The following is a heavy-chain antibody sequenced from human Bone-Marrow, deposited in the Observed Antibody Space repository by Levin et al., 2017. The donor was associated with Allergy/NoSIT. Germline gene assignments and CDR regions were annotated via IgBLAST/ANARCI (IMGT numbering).Heavy chain of an antibody. J-gene: IGHJ4*01. Sequence: PGGSLRLSCAASELSFTTSYMHWVRQAPGKGLQWVALISFDSSNRIYADSVRGRFTISRDNSKNTLYLQMNSLRPDDTAFYYCAKVTGTEGSFDSWGHGTLVTVSS. V-gene: IGHV3-30*18. D-gene: IGHD3-9*01. CDR2: ISFDSSNR. CDR3: AKVTGTEGSFDS. CDR1: ELSFTTSY.